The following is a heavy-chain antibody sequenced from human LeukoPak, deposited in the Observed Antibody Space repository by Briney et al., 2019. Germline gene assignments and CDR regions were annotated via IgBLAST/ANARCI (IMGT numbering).Heavy chain of an antibody. D-gene: IGHD1-26*01. CDR1: GGSISSSAHY. J-gene: IGHJ4*02. Sequence: SETLSLTCIVSGGSISSSAHYWGWIRQPPGKGLEWIGSIYYSGNTFYNPSLKSRVTLSVDTSKNQFSLKVNSVTAADTAVYYRARKDLRDRRVRELDYWGQGTLVTVSS. V-gene: IGHV4-39*01. CDR3: ARKDLRDRRVRELDY. CDR2: IYYSGNT.